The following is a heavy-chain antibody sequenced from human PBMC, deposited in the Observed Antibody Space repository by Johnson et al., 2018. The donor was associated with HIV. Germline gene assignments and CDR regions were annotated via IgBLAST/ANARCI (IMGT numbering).Heavy chain of an antibody. Sequence: QVHLVESGGGVVQPGRSLRLSCAASGFTFSTYGMHWVRQAPGKGLEWVAVIWYDGSNKYYADSVKGRFTIPRDNSKNTLYLQMNSLRAEDTAVYYCARGGIEPCGGACYRSGAFDIWGQGTMVTVSS. CDR2: IWYDGSNK. D-gene: IGHD2-21*02. J-gene: IGHJ3*02. CDR3: ARGGIEPCGGACYRSGAFDI. V-gene: IGHV3-33*01. CDR1: GFTFSTYG.